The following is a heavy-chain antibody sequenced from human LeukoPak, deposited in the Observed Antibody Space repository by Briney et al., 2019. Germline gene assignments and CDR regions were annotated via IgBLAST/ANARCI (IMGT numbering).Heavy chain of an antibody. D-gene: IGHD3-3*01. J-gene: IGHJ4*02. CDR1: GYTFTGYY. Sequence: ASVKVSCKASGYTFTGYYMHWVRQAPGQGLEWMGWISPNSGGTNYAQKFQGRVTMTRDTSISTAYMELSRLRSDDTAVYYCARVRLYYDFWSGYYNGYYFDYWGQGTLVTVSS. CDR3: ARVRLYYDFWSGYYNGYYFDY. V-gene: IGHV1-2*02. CDR2: ISPNSGGT.